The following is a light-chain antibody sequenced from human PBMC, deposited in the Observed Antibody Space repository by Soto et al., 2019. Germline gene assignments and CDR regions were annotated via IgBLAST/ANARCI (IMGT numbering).Light chain of an antibody. J-gene: IGLJ7*01. CDR3: QSYDNSLKIV. V-gene: IGLV1-40*01. Sequence: QSALAQPPSVSGAPGQRVTIFCTGRSSNIGAGYDVHWYQQVPGTAPRLLIYGNSNRPSGVPDRFSGSKSGTSASLAITGLQAEEEADYYCQSYDNSLKIVVGGGTKLTVL. CDR1: SSNIGAGYD. CDR2: GNS.